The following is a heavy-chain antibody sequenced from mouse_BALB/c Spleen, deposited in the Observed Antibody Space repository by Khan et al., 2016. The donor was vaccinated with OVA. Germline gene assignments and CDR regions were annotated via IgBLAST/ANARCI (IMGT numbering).Heavy chain of an antibody. CDR2: IDPANGKT. D-gene: IGHD1-2*01. CDR1: GFNIKDTY. Sequence: VQLKQSGAEFVKPGASVRLSCTASGFNIKDTYIHWVKQRPEQGLEWIGKIDPANGKTNYDPKFQGKATMTADTSSNTAYLHLSSLTSEDTVVYYCAPSLLLYAMDYWGHGTSVTVSS. V-gene: IGHV14-3*02. J-gene: IGHJ4*01. CDR3: APSLLLYAMDY.